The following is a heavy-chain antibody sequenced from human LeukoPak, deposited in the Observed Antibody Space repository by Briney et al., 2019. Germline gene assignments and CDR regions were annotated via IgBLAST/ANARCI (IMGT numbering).Heavy chain of an antibody. Sequence: ASVKVSCKASGGTFSSYAISWVRQAPGQGLEWMGGVIPIFGTANYAQKFQGRVTITADESTSTAYMELSSLRSEDTAVYYCARGTLIAYCGGDCYGSFDYWGQGTLVTVSS. CDR3: ARGTLIAYCGGDCYGSFDY. J-gene: IGHJ4*02. D-gene: IGHD2-21*02. CDR2: VIPIFGTA. V-gene: IGHV1-69*13. CDR1: GGTFSSYA.